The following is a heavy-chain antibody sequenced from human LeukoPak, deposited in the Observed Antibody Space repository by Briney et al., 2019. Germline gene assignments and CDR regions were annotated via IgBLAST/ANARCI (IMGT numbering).Heavy chain of an antibody. J-gene: IGHJ4*02. CDR3: ARGRKYTSGYRVTELGSGYSDY. Sequence: GGSLRLSCAASGFTFSSYAMSWVRQAPGKGLEWVSAISGSGGSTYYADSVKGRFTISRDNSKNTLYLQMNSLRAEDTAVYYCARGRKYTSGYRVTELGSGYSDYWGQGTLVTVSS. CDR2: ISGSGGST. D-gene: IGHD5-18*01. CDR1: GFTFSSYA. V-gene: IGHV3-23*01.